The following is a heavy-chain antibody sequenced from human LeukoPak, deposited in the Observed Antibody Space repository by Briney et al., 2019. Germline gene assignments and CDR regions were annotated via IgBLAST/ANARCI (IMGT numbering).Heavy chain of an antibody. Sequence: SVKVSCKASGGTFSSYAISWVRQAPGQGLEWMGRIIPILGIANYAQRFQGRVTITADKSTSTAYMELSSLRSEDTAVYYCARDRGNFGSSWYVFDYWGQGTLVTVSS. J-gene: IGHJ4*02. CDR1: GGTFSSYA. CDR3: ARDRGNFGSSWYVFDY. V-gene: IGHV1-69*04. CDR2: IIPILGIA. D-gene: IGHD6-13*01.